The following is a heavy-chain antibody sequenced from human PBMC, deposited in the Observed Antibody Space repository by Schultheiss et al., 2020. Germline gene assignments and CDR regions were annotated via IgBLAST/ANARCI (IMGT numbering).Heavy chain of an antibody. CDR2: INHSGST. D-gene: IGHD5-12*01. V-gene: IGHV4-34*01. J-gene: IGHJ4*02. CDR1: GGSFSGYY. Sequence: SQTLSLTCAVYGGSFSGYYRSWIRQPPGKGLEWIGEINHSGSTNYNPSLKSRVTMSVDTSKNQFSLKLNSVTAADTAVYYCARNSGYYRYDYWGQGTLVTVSS. CDR3: ARNSGYYRYDY.